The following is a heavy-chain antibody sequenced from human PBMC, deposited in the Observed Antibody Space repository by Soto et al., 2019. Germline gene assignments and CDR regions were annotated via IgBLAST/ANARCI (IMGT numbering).Heavy chain of an antibody. CDR1: GFTFSSYS. CDR2: ISSSSSYI. V-gene: IGHV3-21*01. J-gene: IGHJ4*02. CDR3: ARDPSTIFGVVKSSPVNY. D-gene: IGHD3-3*01. Sequence: GGSLRLSCAASGFTFSSYSMNWVRQAPGKGLEWVSSISSSSSYIYYADSVKGRFTISRDNAKNSLYLQMNSLRAEDTAVYYCARDPSTIFGVVKSSPVNYWGQGTLVTVSS.